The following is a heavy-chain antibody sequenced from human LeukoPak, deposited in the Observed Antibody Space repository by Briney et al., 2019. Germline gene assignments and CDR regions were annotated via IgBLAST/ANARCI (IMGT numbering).Heavy chain of an antibody. CDR3: ARDTSPRIAAIYYDAFDI. CDR2: IYYSGST. V-gene: IGHV4-39*07. J-gene: IGHJ3*02. Sequence: SETLSLTCTVSGGSISSSSYYWGWIRQPPGKELEWIGSIYYSGSTYYNPSLKSRVTISVDKSKNQFSLKLSSVTAADTAVYYCARDTSPRIAAIYYDAFDIWGQGTMVTVSS. CDR1: GGSISSSSYY. D-gene: IGHD6-13*01.